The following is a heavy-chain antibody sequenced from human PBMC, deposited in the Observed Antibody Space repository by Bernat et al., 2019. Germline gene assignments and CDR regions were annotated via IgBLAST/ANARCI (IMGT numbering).Heavy chain of an antibody. CDR2: INSEGSST. D-gene: IGHD3-10*01. J-gene: IGHJ3*02. Sequence: EVQLVESGGGLVQPGGSLRLSCAASGFTFSSYWMHWVRQAPGKGLVWVSRINSEGSSTSYAGSVKGRFTISRDNAKNTLDLQMNSLRAEDTAVYYCARDLEEYYGSGSYRAFDIWGQGTMVTVSS. CDR3: ARDLEEYYGSGSYRAFDI. CDR1: GFTFSSYW. V-gene: IGHV3-74*01.